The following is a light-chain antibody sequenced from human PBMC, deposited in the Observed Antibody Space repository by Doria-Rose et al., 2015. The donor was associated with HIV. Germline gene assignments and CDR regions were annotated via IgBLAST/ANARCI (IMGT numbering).Light chain of an antibody. CDR2: AAS. CDR1: QSVDTN. Sequence: TQSPATLSVSPGERATLSCRASQSVDTNLAWYQQKPGQAPRLLIYAASTRATAIPARFSGSGSATEFTLTISSLQSEDFAVYYCQQYNNWPPLTFGQGTRLEIK. CDR3: QQYNNWPPLT. J-gene: IGKJ5*01. V-gene: IGKV3-15*01.